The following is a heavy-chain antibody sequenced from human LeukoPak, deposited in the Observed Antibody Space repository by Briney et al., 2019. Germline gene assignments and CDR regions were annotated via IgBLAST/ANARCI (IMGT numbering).Heavy chain of an antibody. J-gene: IGHJ5*02. D-gene: IGHD3-10*01. V-gene: IGHV4-34*01. Sequence: PSETLSLTCAVYGGSFSGYYWSWIRQPPGKGLEWIGEINHSGSTNYNPSLKSRVTISVDTSKNQFSLKLSSVTAADTAVYYCARRTRYYYGSGTQNRAWFDPWGQGTLVTVSS. CDR1: GGSFSGYY. CDR3: ARRTRYYYGSGTQNRAWFDP. CDR2: INHSGST.